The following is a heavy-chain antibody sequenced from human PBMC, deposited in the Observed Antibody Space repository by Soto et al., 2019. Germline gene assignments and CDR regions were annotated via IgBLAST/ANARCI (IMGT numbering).Heavy chain of an antibody. J-gene: IGHJ6*03. V-gene: IGHV3-11*01. CDR3: ARGRGGYSYRYNYYYYMDV. D-gene: IGHD5-18*01. CDR1: GFTFSDYY. CDR2: ITSSGDTI. Sequence: GGSPRLSCAASGFTFSDYYMSWIRQAPGKGLEWVSYITSSGDTIYYADSVKGRFTLSRDNARNSLHLQMNSLRADDTAVYYCARGRGGYSYRYNYYYYMDVWGKGTTVTVSS.